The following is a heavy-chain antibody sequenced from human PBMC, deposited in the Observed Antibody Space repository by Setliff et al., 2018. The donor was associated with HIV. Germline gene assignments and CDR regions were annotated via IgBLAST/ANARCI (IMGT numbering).Heavy chain of an antibody. Sequence: SVKVSCKASGGTFSSYAISWVRQAPGQGLEWMGGIIPILGIANYAQKFQGRVTITADKSTSTAYMELSSLRSEDTAVYYCAREPRGSSSWHHDDAFDIWGQGTMVTVSS. CDR2: IIPILGIA. D-gene: IGHD6-13*01. CDR1: GGTFSSYA. J-gene: IGHJ3*02. V-gene: IGHV1-69*10. CDR3: AREPRGSSSWHHDDAFDI.